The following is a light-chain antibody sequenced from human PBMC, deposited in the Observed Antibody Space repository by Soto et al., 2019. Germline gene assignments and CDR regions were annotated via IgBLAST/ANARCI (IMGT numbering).Light chain of an antibody. CDR1: QIISSY. Sequence: DVQFTQSPSSLSAFVGDRVTSTCRASQIISSYLNWSQQKPGKAPNLLIYATSSLQSGVPSRFSGSGSGTDFTLTISSLQAEDFATYFCQQTESVLKPFGQGTKV. CDR3: QQTESVLKP. J-gene: IGKJ1*01. CDR2: ATS. V-gene: IGKV1-39*01.